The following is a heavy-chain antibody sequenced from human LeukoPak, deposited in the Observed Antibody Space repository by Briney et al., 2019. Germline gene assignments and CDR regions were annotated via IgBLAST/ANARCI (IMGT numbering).Heavy chain of an antibody. D-gene: IGHD3-10*01. V-gene: IGHV1-18*04. CDR2: ISAYNGNT. Sequence: ASVTVSCKASGYTFTGYYMHWVRQAPGQGLEWMGWISAYNGNTNYAQKLQGRVTMTTDTSTSTAYMELRSLRSDDTAVYYCARQLWFGELDAFDIWGQGTMVTVSS. J-gene: IGHJ3*02. CDR3: ARQLWFGELDAFDI. CDR1: GYTFTGYY.